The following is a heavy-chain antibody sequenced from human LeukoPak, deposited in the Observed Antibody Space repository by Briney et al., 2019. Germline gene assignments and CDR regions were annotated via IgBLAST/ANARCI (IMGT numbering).Heavy chain of an antibody. CDR1: GGSISSYY. CDR3: ARGGDDSSGYSDFDY. D-gene: IGHD3-22*01. Sequence: SETLSLTCTVSGGSISSYYWSWIRQPPGKGLDWIGYIYYSGSTNYNPSLKSRVTISVDTSKNQFSLKLSSVTAADTAVYYCARGGDDSSGYSDFDYWGQGTLVTVSS. CDR2: IYYSGST. J-gene: IGHJ4*02. V-gene: IGHV4-59*01.